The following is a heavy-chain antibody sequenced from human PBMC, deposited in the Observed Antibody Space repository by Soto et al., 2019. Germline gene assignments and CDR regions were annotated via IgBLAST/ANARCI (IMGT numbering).Heavy chain of an antibody. CDR2: IIPIFGTA. Sequence: SVKVSCKASGGTFSSYAISWVRQAPGQGLEWMGGIIPIFGTANYAQKFQGRVAITADESTSTAYMELSSLRSEDTAVYYCATQTYLRYFGPLYAFDIWGQGTMVTVSS. CDR3: ATQTYLRYFGPLYAFDI. CDR1: GGTFSSYA. V-gene: IGHV1-69*13. J-gene: IGHJ3*02. D-gene: IGHD3-9*01.